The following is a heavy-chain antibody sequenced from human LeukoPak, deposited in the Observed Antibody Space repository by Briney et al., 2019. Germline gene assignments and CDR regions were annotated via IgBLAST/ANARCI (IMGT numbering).Heavy chain of an antibody. D-gene: IGHD3-9*01. Sequence: GGSLRLSCAASGFTFSSYWMHWVRQAPGKGLEWVSAIGGSGGSTYYADSVKGRFTISRDNSKNTLYLQMNSLRAEDTAVYYCAKGNVVLTGYYPFDYWGQGTLVTVSS. J-gene: IGHJ4*02. V-gene: IGHV3-23*01. CDR2: IGGSGGST. CDR1: GFTFSSYW. CDR3: AKGNVVLTGYYPFDY.